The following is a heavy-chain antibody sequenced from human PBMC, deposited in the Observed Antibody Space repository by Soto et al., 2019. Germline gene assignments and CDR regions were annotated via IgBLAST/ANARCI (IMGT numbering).Heavy chain of an antibody. D-gene: IGHD5-12*01. CDR2: IIPIFRTT. J-gene: IGHJ5*02. Sequence: QVQLVQSGAEVKKPGSSVKVSCKASGGTFSNYAITWVRQAPGQGLEWVGRIIPIFRTTNIAQKFQGRVTITADESTTTAYMELSGLRSDDTAVYYCAKDGGANGYFGNRLDPGGQGTLVTVSS. V-gene: IGHV1-69*15. CDR1: GGTFSNYA. CDR3: AKDGGANGYFGNRLDP.